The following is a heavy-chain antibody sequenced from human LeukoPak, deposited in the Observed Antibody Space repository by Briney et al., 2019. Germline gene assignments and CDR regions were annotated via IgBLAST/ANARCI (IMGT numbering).Heavy chain of an antibody. CDR2: ISGRGGST. Sequence: GGSLRLSCAASGFTFSSYAMSWVRQAPGKGLEWVSAISGRGGSTYYADSVKGRFTISRDNSKNTLYLQMNSLRAEDTAVYYCAKSGGVLWFGELLPKYYFDYWGQGTLVTVSS. D-gene: IGHD3-10*01. J-gene: IGHJ4*02. CDR1: GFTFSSYA. V-gene: IGHV3-23*01. CDR3: AKSGGVLWFGELLPKYYFDY.